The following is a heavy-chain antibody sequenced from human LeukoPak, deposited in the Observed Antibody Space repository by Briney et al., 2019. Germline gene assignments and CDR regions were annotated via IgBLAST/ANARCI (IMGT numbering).Heavy chain of an antibody. J-gene: IGHJ4*02. V-gene: IGHV3-23*01. D-gene: IGHD3-22*01. CDR3: AKDGGYDSSGYYLDY. CDR2: ISGSGGST. CDR1: GFTFSSYA. Sequence: GGSLRLSCAASGFTFSSYAMSWVRQAPGKGLEWVSAISGSGGSTYYADSVKGRFTISRDNAKNSLYLQMNSLRAEDTALYYCAKDGGYDSSGYYLDYWGQGTLVTVSS.